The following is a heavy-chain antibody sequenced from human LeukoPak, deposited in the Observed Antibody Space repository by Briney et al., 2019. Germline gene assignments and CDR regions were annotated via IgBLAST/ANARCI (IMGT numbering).Heavy chain of an antibody. J-gene: IGHJ6*03. Sequence: PSETLSLTCTVSGGSISSYYWSWIRQPAGKGLEWIGRIYTSGSTNYNPSLKSRVTMSVDTSKNQFSLKLSSVTAADTAVYYCARGAGTTGASPPNYYYYYMDVWGKGTTVTVSS. CDR1: GGSISSYY. V-gene: IGHV4-4*07. CDR2: IYTSGST. CDR3: ARGAGTTGASPPNYYYYYMDV. D-gene: IGHD1-1*01.